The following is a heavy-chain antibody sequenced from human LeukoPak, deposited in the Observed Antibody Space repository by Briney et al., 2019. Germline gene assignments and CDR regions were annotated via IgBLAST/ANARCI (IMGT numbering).Heavy chain of an antibody. CDR1: GYTCTSYG. CDR2: ISAYNGNT. V-gene: IGHV1-18*01. D-gene: IGHD3-22*01. CDR3: ARGALDDSSGYYYAPLIY. J-gene: IGHJ4*02. Sequence: GASVKVSCKASGYTCTSYGISWVRQAPGQGLEWMGWISAYNGNTNYAQKLQGRVTITTDESTSTAYMELSSLRSEDTAVYYCARGALDDSSGYYYAPLIYWGQGTLVTVSS.